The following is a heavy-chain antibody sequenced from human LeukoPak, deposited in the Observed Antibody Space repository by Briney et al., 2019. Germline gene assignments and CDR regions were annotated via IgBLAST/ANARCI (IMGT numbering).Heavy chain of an antibody. J-gene: IGHJ5*02. V-gene: IGHV3-49*03. Sequence: GGSLRLSCSASGFTFGDYALTWFRQAPGKGLEWVGIIRSKAYSGAADHAASVKGRFIISRDDSKSIAYLQMNSLQIDDTAVYYCTRTPPDAGWFDPWGQGTLVTVSS. CDR3: TRTPPDAGWFDP. D-gene: IGHD1-14*01. CDR2: IRSKAYSGAA. CDR1: GFTFGDYA.